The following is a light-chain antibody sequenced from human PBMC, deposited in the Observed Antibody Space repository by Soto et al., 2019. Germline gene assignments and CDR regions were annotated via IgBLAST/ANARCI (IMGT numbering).Light chain of an antibody. V-gene: IGLV2-14*01. J-gene: IGLJ2*01. Sequence: QSALTQPASVSGSPGQSITISCTGTSSDVGGYNYVSWYQQHPGKAPKLMIYDGSNRPSGVSNRFSGSKSGNTASLTISGLQAEAEADYYCSSYTSSSTVVFGGGTQLTVL. CDR1: SSDVGGYNY. CDR3: SSYTSSSTVV. CDR2: DGS.